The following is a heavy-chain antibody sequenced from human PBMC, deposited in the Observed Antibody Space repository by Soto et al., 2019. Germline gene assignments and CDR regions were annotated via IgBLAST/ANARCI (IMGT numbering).Heavy chain of an antibody. V-gene: IGHV3-74*01. Sequence: GGSLRVSCAASGFTFRSYWMQWVPQAPGKGLVWVSWINSDGSSTSYADSVKGRFAISRDNAKNTLYLQMNSLRAEDTAVYYCASGGSSLNFDSWGQGTLVTVSS. J-gene: IGHJ4*02. CDR3: ASGGSSLNFDS. CDR2: INSDGSST. CDR1: GFTFRSYW. D-gene: IGHD6-6*01.